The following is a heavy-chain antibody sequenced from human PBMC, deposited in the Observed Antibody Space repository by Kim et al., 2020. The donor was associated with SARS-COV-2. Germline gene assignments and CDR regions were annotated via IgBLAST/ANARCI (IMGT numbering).Heavy chain of an antibody. CDR3: ARGGGFGVYYGMDV. D-gene: IGHD3-10*01. CDR2: IKQDGSEK. CDR1: GFTFSSYW. J-gene: IGHJ6*02. Sequence: GGSLRLSCAASGFTFSSYWMSWVRQAPGKGLEWVANIKQDGSEKYYVDSVKGRFTISRDNAKNSLYLQMNSLRAEDTAVYYCARGGGFGVYYGMDVWGQGTTVTVSS. V-gene: IGHV3-7*01.